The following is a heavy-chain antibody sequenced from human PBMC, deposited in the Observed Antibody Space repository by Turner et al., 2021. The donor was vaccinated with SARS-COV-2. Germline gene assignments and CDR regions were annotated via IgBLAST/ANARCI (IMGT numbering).Heavy chain of an antibody. Sequence: QVQLLQSGAEVRKPGASVKVSCKVSGSSLRQLPIHWVRQAPGKGREWSGSYNPRNGEGIHAQKLQDRVTMKEDSTINKAYKERSSLKSNDTAFYYRKKDIANYDYWRGKMGGGYGMDVWGQGTTVTVSS. J-gene: IGHJ6*02. CDR3: KKDIANYDYWRGKMGGGYGMDV. D-gene: IGHD3-3*01. V-gene: IGHV1-24*01. CDR1: GSSLRQLP. CDR2: YNPRNGEG.